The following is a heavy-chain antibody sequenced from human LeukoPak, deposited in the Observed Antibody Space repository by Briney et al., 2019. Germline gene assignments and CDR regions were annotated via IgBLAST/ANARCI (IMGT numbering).Heavy chain of an antibody. CDR2: ISSSSSYI. CDR3: ATAGRLSYYFDY. Sequence: SGGSLRLSCAASGFTFSSYSMNWVRQAPGKGLEWVSSISSSSSYIYYADSVEGRFTISRDNAKNSLYLQMNSLRAEDTAVYYCATAGRLSYYFDYWGQGTLVTVSS. V-gene: IGHV3-21*01. D-gene: IGHD6-6*01. J-gene: IGHJ4*02. CDR1: GFTFSSYS.